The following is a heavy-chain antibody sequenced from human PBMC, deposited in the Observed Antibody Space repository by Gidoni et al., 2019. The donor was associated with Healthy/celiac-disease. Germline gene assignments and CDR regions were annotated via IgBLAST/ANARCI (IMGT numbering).Heavy chain of an antibody. D-gene: IGHD2-15*01. J-gene: IGHJ4*02. CDR3: ASYCSGGSCYLGGFDY. CDR2: ISGSVGST. V-gene: IGHV3-23*01. Sequence: EVQLLESGGGLVQPGGSMRLSCAASGCTFSSHAMSWVRQAPGKGLEWVSAISGSVGSTYYADSVKGRFTISRDKSKNTLYLQMNSLRAEDTAVYYCASYCSGGSCYLGGFDYWGQGTLVTVSS. CDR1: GCTFSSHA.